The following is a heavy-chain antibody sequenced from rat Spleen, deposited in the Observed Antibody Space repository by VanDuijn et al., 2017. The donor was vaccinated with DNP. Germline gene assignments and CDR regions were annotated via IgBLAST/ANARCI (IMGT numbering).Heavy chain of an antibody. CDR3: TSTTVADYFDY. V-gene: IGHV5-25*01. J-gene: IGHJ2*01. D-gene: IGHD1-1*01. Sequence: EVQLVESGGGLVQPGGSLTLSCAASGFTLNTYWMTWIRQAPTKGLEWVASISTGGGNTYYRDSVKGRFTISRDNAKSTLYLQMDSLRSEDTATYYCTSTTVADYFDYWGQGVTVTVSS. CDR2: ISTGGGNT. CDR1: GFTLNTYW.